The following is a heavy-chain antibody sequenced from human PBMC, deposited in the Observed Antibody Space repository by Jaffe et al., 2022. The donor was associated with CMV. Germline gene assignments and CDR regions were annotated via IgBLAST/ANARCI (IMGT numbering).Heavy chain of an antibody. Sequence: QVQLQQWGAGLLKPSETLSLTCAVYGGSFSGYYWSWIRQPPGKGLEWIGEINHSGSTNYNPSLKSRVTISVDTSKNQFSLKLSSVTAADTAVYYCARGRIYSSSWSPLGYWGQGTLVTVSS. D-gene: IGHD6-13*01. CDR1: GGSFSGYY. J-gene: IGHJ4*02. CDR2: INHSGST. CDR3: ARGRIYSSSWSPLGY. V-gene: IGHV4-34*01.